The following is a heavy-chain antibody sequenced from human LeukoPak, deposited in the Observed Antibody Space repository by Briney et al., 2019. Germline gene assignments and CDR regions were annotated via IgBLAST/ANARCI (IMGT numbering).Heavy chain of an antibody. Sequence: GSLRLSCAASGFTFSSYSMNWVRQAPGKGLEWVSSISSSSSYIYYADSVKGRFTISRDNAKNSLYLQMNSLRAEDTAVYYCARVGSYNGAYYDFWSGYYPQPFDYWGQGTLVTVSS. CDR3: ARVGSYNGAYYDFWSGYYPQPFDY. V-gene: IGHV3-21*01. D-gene: IGHD3-3*01. CDR1: GFTFSSYS. CDR2: ISSSSSYI. J-gene: IGHJ4*02.